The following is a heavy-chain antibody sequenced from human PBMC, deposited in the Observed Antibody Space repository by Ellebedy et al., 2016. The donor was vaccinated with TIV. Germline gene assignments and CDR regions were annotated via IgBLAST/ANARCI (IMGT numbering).Heavy chain of an antibody. CDR2: ISSNGGST. CDR1: GFTFSSYA. Sequence: GESLKISCAASGFTFSSYAMHWVRQAPGKGLEYVSAISSNGGSTYYANSVKGRFTISRDNSKNTLYLQMGSLRAEDMAVYYCARESAYCGGDCPGGGYFDYWGQGTLVTVSS. CDR3: ARESAYCGGDCPGGGYFDY. J-gene: IGHJ4*02. D-gene: IGHD2-21*02. V-gene: IGHV3-64*01.